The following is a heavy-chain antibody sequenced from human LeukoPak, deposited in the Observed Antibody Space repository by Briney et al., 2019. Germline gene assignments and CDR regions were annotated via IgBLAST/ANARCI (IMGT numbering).Heavy chain of an antibody. CDR1: GFSLSSYW. CDR2: IKQDGSEK. D-gene: IGHD2-2*01. CDR3: AKPAMGYCSSTSCPP. Sequence: GGSLRLSCAASGFSLSSYWMTWVRQAPGKGLEWVANIKQDGSEKNYVDSVKGRFTISRDNAKNTLYLQMNSLRAEDTAVYYCAKPAMGYCSSTSCPPWGQGTLVTVSS. J-gene: IGHJ5*02. V-gene: IGHV3-7*03.